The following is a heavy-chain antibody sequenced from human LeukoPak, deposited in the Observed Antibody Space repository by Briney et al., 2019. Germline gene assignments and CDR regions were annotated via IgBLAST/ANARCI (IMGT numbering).Heavy chain of an antibody. CDR1: GFTFSSYW. V-gene: IGHV3-74*01. D-gene: IGHD2-15*01. CDR3: AREVAQSPDVFDI. J-gene: IGHJ3*02. Sequence: PGGSLRLSCAASGFTFSSYWMHWVRQAPGKGLVWVSRINSDGSSTSYADSVKGRFTISRDNAKNTLYLQMNSLRAEDTAVYYCAREVAQSPDVFDIWGQGTMVTVPS. CDR2: INSDGSST.